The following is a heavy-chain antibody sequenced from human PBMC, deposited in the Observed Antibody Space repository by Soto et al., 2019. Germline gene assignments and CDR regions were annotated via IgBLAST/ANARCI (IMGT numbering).Heavy chain of an antibody. D-gene: IGHD6-13*01. J-gene: IGHJ4*02. CDR2: INPSGGST. Sequence: ASVKVSYKASGYTFTSYYMHWVRQAPGQGLEWMGIINPSGGSTTYAQKFQGRVTMTRDTSTSTVYMELSSLRSEDTAVYYCARFLTAAGHDYWGQGTLVTVSS. V-gene: IGHV1-46*03. CDR3: ARFLTAAGHDY. CDR1: GYTFTSYY.